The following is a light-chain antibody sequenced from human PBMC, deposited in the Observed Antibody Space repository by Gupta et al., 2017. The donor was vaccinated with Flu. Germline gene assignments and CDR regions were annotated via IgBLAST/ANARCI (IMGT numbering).Light chain of an antibody. CDR2: SAS. J-gene: IGKJ1*01. V-gene: IGKV1-27*01. CDR3: QRYNQAPPWT. Sequence: DIQMTQSPSSLSASVGDRVTVTCRASQGISNYLAWYQQKPGKVPKLLIYSASTLQSGVPSRFSGSGSGTDFTLTISSLQPEDVATYYCQRYNQAPPWTFGQGTKVEI. CDR1: QGISNY.